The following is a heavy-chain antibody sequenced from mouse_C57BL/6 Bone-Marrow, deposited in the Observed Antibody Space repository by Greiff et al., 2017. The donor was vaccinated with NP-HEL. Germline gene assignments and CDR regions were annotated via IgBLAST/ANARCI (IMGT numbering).Heavy chain of an antibody. D-gene: IGHD2-4*01. Sequence: EVQLQQSGPVLVKPGASVKMSCKASGYTFTDYYMNWVKQSHGKSLEWIGVINPYNGGTSYNQKFKGKATLTVDKSSSTAYMELNSLTSEDSAVYYCARIYDSFAYWGQGTLVTVSA. CDR3: ARIYDSFAY. CDR1: GYTFTDYY. V-gene: IGHV1-19*01. CDR2: INPYNGGT. J-gene: IGHJ3*01.